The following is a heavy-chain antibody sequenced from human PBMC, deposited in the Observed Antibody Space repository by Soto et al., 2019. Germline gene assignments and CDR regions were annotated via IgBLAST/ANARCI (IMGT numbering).Heavy chain of an antibody. CDR2: ISSSSSTI. V-gene: IGHV3-48*02. J-gene: IGHJ5*02. Sequence: EVQLVESGGGLVQPGGSLRLSCAASGFTFSSYSMNWVRQAPGKGLEWVSYISSSSSTIYYADSVKGRFTISRDNAKNSLYLQMNSLIDEDTAVYYCAREGGSLNWFDPWREGTLVTVAS. CDR3: AREGGSLNWFDP. CDR1: GFTFSSYS. D-gene: IGHD1-26*01.